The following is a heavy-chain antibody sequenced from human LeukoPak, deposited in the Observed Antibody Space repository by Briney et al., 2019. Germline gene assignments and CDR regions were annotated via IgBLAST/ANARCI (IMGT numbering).Heavy chain of an antibody. CDR1: GGSFSGYY. V-gene: IGHV4-34*01. Sequence: SETLSLTCAVYGGSFSGYYWSWIRQPPGKGLEWIGEINHSGSTNYNPSLKSRVTISVDTSKNQFSLKLSSVTAADTAVYYCARVVGGFDYWGQGTLVTVSP. CDR3: ARVVGGFDY. CDR2: INHSGST. D-gene: IGHD3-16*01. J-gene: IGHJ4*02.